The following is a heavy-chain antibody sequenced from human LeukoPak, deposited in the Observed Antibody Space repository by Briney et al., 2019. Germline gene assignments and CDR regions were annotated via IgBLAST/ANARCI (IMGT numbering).Heavy chain of an antibody. D-gene: IGHD2-2*01. CDR3: ARDQVPIVVPAAMMDY. Sequence: ASVKVSCKASGYTFTSYVLTWVRQAPGQGLEWVGWISAHTDDTSYAQKFQGRVTMTTDSYTSTAYMDLRSLTSDDTAVYYCARDQVPIVVPAAMMDYWGQGTLITVSS. CDR2: ISAHTDDT. V-gene: IGHV1-18*01. CDR1: GYTFTSYV. J-gene: IGHJ4*02.